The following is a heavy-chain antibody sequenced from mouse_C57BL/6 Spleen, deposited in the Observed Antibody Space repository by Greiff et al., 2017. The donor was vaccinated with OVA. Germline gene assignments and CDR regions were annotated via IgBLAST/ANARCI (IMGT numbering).Heavy chain of an antibody. D-gene: IGHD2-2*01. CDR1: GYTFTEYT. J-gene: IGHJ3*01. CDR2: FYPGSGSI. CDR3: ARHEENGYHFAY. V-gene: IGHV1-62-2*01. Sequence: VQLVESGAELVKPGASVKLSCKASGYTFTEYTIHWVKQRSGQGLEWIGWFYPGSGSIKYNEKFKDKATLTADKSSSTVYMELSRLTAEDSAVYFCARHEENGYHFAYWGQGTLVTVSA.